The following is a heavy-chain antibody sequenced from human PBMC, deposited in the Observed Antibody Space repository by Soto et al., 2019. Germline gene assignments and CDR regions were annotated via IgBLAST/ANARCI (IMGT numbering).Heavy chain of an antibody. Sequence: AASVKVSCKASGYTFTSYGISWVRQAPGQGLEWMGWISAYNGNTNYAQKLQGRVTMTTDTSTSTAYMELRSLRSDDTAVYYCARDDVGSSWYKPYDYWGQGTLVTVS. CDR2: ISAYNGNT. CDR1: GYTFTSYG. CDR3: ARDDVGSSWYKPYDY. J-gene: IGHJ4*02. V-gene: IGHV1-18*01. D-gene: IGHD6-13*01.